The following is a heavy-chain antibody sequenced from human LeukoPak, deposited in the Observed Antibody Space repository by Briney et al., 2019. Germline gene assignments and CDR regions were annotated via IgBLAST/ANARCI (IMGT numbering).Heavy chain of an antibody. J-gene: IGHJ4*02. CDR3: ARDNEVYYDILTGYYRYFDY. Sequence: GGSLRLSCAASGFTVSSNYMIWVRQAPGKGLEWVSVIYTGGRTYYADSVKGRFTISRDNSKNMLYLQMNSLRDEDTAVYYCARDNEVYYDILTGYYRYFDYWGQGTLVTVSS. D-gene: IGHD3-9*01. CDR1: GFTVSSNY. CDR2: IYTGGRT. V-gene: IGHV3-53*01.